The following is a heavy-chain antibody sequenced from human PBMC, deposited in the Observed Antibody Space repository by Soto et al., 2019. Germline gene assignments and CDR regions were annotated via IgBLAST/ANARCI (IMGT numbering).Heavy chain of an antibody. Sequence: EVQLVESGGGLVQPGGSLRLSCAASGFTVSSNYMSWVRQAPGKGLDWVSLIVGGSTYYADSVKGRFTISRDNSKNTLSLQMNSLTVEDTAVYYCVRGEVRPRFDYWGQGTLVTVSS. CDR3: VRGEVRPRFDY. V-gene: IGHV3-66*01. D-gene: IGHD2-2*01. CDR1: GFTVSSNY. J-gene: IGHJ4*02. CDR2: IVGGST.